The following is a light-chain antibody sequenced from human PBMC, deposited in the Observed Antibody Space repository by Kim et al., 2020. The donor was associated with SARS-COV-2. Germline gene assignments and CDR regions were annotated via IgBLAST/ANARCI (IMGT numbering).Light chain of an antibody. CDR2: AND. CDR1: RSNIGAGYD. V-gene: IGLV1-40*01. CDR3: QSYDISLSGRV. Sequence: RVTISCTGSRSNIGAGYDVHWYQQLPGAAPKLLIFANDNRPSGVPDRFSGSRSGTSASLAITGLQADDEGDYYCQSYDISLSGRVFGGGTQLTVL. J-gene: IGLJ3*02.